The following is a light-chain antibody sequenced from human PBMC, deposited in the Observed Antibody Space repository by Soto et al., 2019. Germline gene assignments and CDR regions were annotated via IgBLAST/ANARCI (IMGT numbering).Light chain of an antibody. CDR1: QNIRRN. CDR2: GAT. Sequence: SKTPRSPSPLSTTVGDRVPITCLASQNIRRNLNWYQQKPGKTPNLLMYGATNLQSGVPSRFSGSGSGTDFTLAISSLQREDFAIYYCQQSYSTPITFGQGTRLEN. CDR3: QQSYSTPIT. V-gene: IGKV1-39*01. J-gene: IGKJ5*01.